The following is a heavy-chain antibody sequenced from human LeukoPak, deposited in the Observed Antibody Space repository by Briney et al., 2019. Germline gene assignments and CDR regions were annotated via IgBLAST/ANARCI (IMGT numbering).Heavy chain of an antibody. D-gene: IGHD5-24*01. Sequence: ASVKVSCKASGYTFTSYDISWVRQATGQGLEWMGWMNPNSGNTGYAQKFQGRVTMTRSTSISTAYMELSSLRSEDTAVYYCARPPSREGHTSRYYCYGMDVWGQGTTVTVSS. J-gene: IGHJ6*02. CDR1: GYTFTSYD. CDR2: MNPNSGNT. CDR3: ARPPSREGHTSRYYCYGMDV. V-gene: IGHV1-8*01.